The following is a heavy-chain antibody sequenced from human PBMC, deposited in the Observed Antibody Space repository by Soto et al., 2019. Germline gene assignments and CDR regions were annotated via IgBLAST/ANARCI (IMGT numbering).Heavy chain of an antibody. CDR2: IYYSGST. CDR1: GGSISSYY. CDR3: ARLSRDGYNYFDY. V-gene: IGHV4-59*01. Sequence: SETLSLTCTVSGGSISSYYWSWIRQPPGKGLEWIGYIYYSGSTNYNPSLKIRVTISVDTSKNQFSLKLSSVTAADTAVYFCARLSRDGYNYFDYWGQGTLVTVSS. J-gene: IGHJ4*02. D-gene: IGHD5-12*01.